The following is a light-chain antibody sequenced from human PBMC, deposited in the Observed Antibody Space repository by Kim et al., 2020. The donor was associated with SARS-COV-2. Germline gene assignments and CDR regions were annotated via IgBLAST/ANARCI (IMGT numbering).Light chain of an antibody. CDR2: RNN. J-gene: IGLJ3*02. Sequence: GQRDTVSCCGSSSNIGLKYVSWYQQLPGTAPKLLIYRNNQRPSGVPDRFSGSKSGTSASLAISGLRSEDEADYYCAAWDDSLSGWVFGGGTQLTVL. CDR3: AAWDDSLSGWV. CDR1: SSNIGLKY. V-gene: IGLV1-47*01.